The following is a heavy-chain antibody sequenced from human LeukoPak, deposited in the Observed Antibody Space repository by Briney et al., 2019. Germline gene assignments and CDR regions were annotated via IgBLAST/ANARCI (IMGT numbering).Heavy chain of an antibody. CDR2: ISSSSSYI. V-gene: IGHV3-21*01. Sequence: GGSLRLSCAASGFTFSSYSMNWVRQAPGKGLEWVSSISSSSSYIYYADSVKGRFTTSRDNAKNSLYLQMNSLRAEDTAVYYCASTLYYYSSPVDYWGQGTLVTVSS. D-gene: IGHD6-13*01. CDR3: ASTLYYYSSPVDY. J-gene: IGHJ4*02. CDR1: GFTFSSYS.